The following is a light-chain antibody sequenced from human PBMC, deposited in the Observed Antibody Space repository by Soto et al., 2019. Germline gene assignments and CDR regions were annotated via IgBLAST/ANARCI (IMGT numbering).Light chain of an antibody. J-gene: IGLJ2*01. V-gene: IGLV2-23*01. CDR2: EGS. Sequence: QSVLTQPASVSGSPGQSITISCTGTSSDVGSYKLVSWYQQHPGKAPKLMIYEGSKRPSGVSNRLSGSKSGNTASLTISGLQAEDEADYYCCSYAGSVVFGGGTKLTVL. CDR1: SSDVGSYKL. CDR3: CSYAGSVV.